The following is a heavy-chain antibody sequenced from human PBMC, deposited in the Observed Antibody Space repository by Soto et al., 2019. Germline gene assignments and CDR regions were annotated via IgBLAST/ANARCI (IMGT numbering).Heavy chain of an antibody. CDR1: GYTFTSYS. J-gene: IGHJ5*02. CDR2: INAGNGNT. V-gene: IGHV1-3*01. CDR3: ARNVFSDP. Sequence: QVQLVQSGAEVKKPGASVKVSCKASGYTFTSYSMHWVRQAPGQRLEWMGWINAGNGNTKYSQKFQGRVTITRDTSGRTAYMELGSLRLENTAVYSCARNVFSDPGAQGTLVPVSS. D-gene: IGHD3-3*01.